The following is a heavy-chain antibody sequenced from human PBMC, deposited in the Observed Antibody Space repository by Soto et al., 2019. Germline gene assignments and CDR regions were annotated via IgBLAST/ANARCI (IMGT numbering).Heavy chain of an antibody. J-gene: IGHJ6*02. CDR2: ISGSGDRT. CDR3: AKDSGGGSHHHYYGLDV. Sequence: EVQLLESGGGLVQSGGSLRLSCAASRFTFSRYAMSWVRQAPGKGLEWVSGISGSGDRTYYAASVKGRFTISRDNAKNTLFLQMSSLRVEDTALYYCAKDSGGGSHHHYYGLDVRGQGTTVTVAS. D-gene: IGHD2-15*01. CDR1: RFTFSRYA. V-gene: IGHV3-23*01.